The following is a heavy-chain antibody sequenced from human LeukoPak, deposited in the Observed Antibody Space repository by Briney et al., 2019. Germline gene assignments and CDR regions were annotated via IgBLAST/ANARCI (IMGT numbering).Heavy chain of an antibody. CDR1: GGTFSSYP. V-gene: IGHV1-69*13. D-gene: IGHD3-10*01. CDR3: AREYYYNSGSYLTLCLDP. CDR2: IIPVLGTP. J-gene: IGHJ5*02. Sequence: SVKVSCKASGGTFSSYPMSWVRQAPGQGLEWMGRIIPVLGTPTYAQKYQGRITITADEPTSTAYMELTSLKVEDTAVYYCAREYYYNSGSYLTLCLDPWGQGTLVTVSS.